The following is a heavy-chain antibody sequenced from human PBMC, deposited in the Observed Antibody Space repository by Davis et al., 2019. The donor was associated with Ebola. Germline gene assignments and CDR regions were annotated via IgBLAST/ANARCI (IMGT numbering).Heavy chain of an antibody. Sequence: ASVKVSCKVSGYPLTELAIHWVRQAPGKGLEWMGGFDPEDGELIYAQRFQGRVTMTEDTSTDTAYMELSSLKSEDTAVYYCVTEQTRLRWPAFDVWGQGTMVTVSS. CDR2: FDPEDGEL. V-gene: IGHV1-24*01. CDR3: VTEQTRLRWPAFDV. CDR1: GYPLTELA. D-gene: IGHD3-3*01. J-gene: IGHJ3*01.